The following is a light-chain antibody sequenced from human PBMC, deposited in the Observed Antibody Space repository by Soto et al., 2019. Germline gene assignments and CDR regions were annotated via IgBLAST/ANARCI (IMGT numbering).Light chain of an antibody. Sequence: DIVMTQSPDSLAVSLGERATVNCKSSQSVLYSSDNKNNLAWYQQKPGQPPKLLIYWASTRGSGVPDRFSGSVSGTDFTLTISSLQAEDVAVYYCQQYHTIPRTFGQGTKVEIK. CDR3: QQYHTIPRT. CDR1: QSVLYSSDNKNN. V-gene: IGKV4-1*01. CDR2: WAS. J-gene: IGKJ1*01.